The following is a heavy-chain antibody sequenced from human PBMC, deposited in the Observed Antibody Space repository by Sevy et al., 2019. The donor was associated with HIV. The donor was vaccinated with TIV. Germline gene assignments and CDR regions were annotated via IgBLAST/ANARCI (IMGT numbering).Heavy chain of an antibody. CDR3: AGGAAAGRWFDS. V-gene: IGHV3-9*01. J-gene: IGHJ5*01. Sequence: GGSLRLSCVVSGLTFDDYAMHWVRRPPGKGLEWVSGMTWNSGGIGYADSVKGRFTISRDNAEKSLYLQMNSLRIEDTAFYYCAGGAAAGRWFDSWGQGTLVTVSS. CDR1: GLTFDDYA. CDR2: MTWNSGGI. D-gene: IGHD6-13*01.